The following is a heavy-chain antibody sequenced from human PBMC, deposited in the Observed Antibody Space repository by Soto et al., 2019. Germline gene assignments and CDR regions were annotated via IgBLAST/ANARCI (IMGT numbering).Heavy chain of an antibody. CDR1: GFTFSHYG. J-gene: IGHJ4*02. D-gene: IGHD1-26*01. V-gene: IGHV3-30*03. CDR2: ISYDGSNK. CDR3: ARDSGKYQGPIDY. Sequence: QVQLVESGGGVVQPGRSLRLSCAASGFTFSHYGIHWVRQAPGKGLEWLAVISYDGSNKHYADSVKGRFTVARDNSKNTLYLQMNSLRAEDTAVYFCARDSGKYQGPIDYGGQGTLVTVSS.